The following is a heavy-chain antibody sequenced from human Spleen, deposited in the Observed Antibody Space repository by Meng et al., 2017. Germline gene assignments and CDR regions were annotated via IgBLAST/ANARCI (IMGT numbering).Heavy chain of an antibody. J-gene: IGHJ4*02. V-gene: IGHV1-18*01. CDR2: FVTYRDT. CDR3: VQGTPGRSYCDY. CDR1: TYAFGTYG. Sequence: QVHLLQSGPAVKKPGASVRLSCKASTYAFGTYGISWVRQAPGQGLEWMGWFVTYRDTYPAPKFQHRVTLTTDTLTNTVFMELRSLTPEDTAVYYCVQGTPGRSYCDYWGQGTLVTVSS. D-gene: IGHD3-10*01.